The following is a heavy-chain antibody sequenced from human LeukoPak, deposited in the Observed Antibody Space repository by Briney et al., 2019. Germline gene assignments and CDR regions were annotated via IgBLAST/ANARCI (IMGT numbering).Heavy chain of an antibody. Sequence: SETLSLTCTVSGGSISSYYWSWIRQPPGKGLEWIGYIYYSGSTNYNPSLKSRVTISVDTSKNQFSLKLSSVTAADTAVYYCARGGYSYGPSYYFDYWGQGTLVTVSS. CDR2: IYYSGST. D-gene: IGHD5-18*01. V-gene: IGHV4-59*01. CDR3: ARGGYSYGPSYYFDY. J-gene: IGHJ4*02. CDR1: GGSISSYY.